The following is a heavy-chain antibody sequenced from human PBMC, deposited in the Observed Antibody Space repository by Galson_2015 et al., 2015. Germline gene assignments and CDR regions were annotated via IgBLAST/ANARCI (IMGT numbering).Heavy chain of an antibody. J-gene: IGHJ5*02. CDR3: ARAAIEVVPAAMQNCNWFDP. Sequence: SVKVSCKASGGTFSSYAISWVRQAPGQGLEWMGWISAYNGNTNYAQKIQGRVTMTTDTSTSTAYMELRSLRSDDTAGYYCARAAIEVVPAAMQNCNWFDPWGHGTLVTVSS. CDR1: GGTFSSYA. CDR2: ISAYNGNT. D-gene: IGHD2-2*01. V-gene: IGHV1-18*01.